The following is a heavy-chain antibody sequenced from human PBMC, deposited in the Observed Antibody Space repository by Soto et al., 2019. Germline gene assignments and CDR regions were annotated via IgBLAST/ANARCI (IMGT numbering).Heavy chain of an antibody. CDR3: ARGAADTAMVDS. V-gene: IGHV4-59*01. Sequence: KSSETLSLTCTVSGGSIRSYYWTWIRQPPGKGLEWLGYIFYSGSTFYNPSLKSRVTISIHTSKSQFSLQLTSVTAADTAVYYCARGAADTAMVDSWGQGTLVTAPQ. J-gene: IGHJ4*02. D-gene: IGHD5-18*01. CDR1: GGSIRSYY. CDR2: IFYSGST.